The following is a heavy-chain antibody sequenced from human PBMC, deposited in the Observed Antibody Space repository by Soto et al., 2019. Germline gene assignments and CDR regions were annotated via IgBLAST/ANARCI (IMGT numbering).Heavy chain of an antibody. D-gene: IGHD3-10*01. J-gene: IGHJ6*02. V-gene: IGHV4-39*01. CDR1: GGSISSSSYY. CDR2: IYYSGST. Sequence: SETLPLTCTVSGGSISSSSYYWGWIRQPPGKGLEWIGSIYYSGSTYYNPSLKSRVTISVDTSKNQFSLKLSSVTAADTAVYYCARPQILWLGVNGMDVWGQGTTVTVSS. CDR3: ARPQILWLGVNGMDV.